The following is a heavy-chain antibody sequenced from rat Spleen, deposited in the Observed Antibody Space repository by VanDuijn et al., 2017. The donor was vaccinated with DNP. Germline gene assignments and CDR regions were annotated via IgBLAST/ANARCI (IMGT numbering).Heavy chain of an antibody. CDR2: INSAGST. V-gene: IGHV3-3*01. CDR3: AIQLGFFDY. D-gene: IGHD5-1*01. Sequence: EVQLQESGPGLVKPSQSLSLTCSVTGYSITSNFRWSWIRKFAGNKLEWMGYINSAGSTNYNPSLKSRISITRDTSENQFFLQVNSITTEDSATYYCAIQLGFFDYWGQGVMVTVSS. CDR1: GYSITSNFR. J-gene: IGHJ2*01.